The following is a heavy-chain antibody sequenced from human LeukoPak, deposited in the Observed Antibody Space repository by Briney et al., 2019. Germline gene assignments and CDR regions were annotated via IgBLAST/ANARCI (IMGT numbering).Heavy chain of an antibody. CDR2: IYPGDSDT. D-gene: IGHD6-13*01. V-gene: IGHV5-51*01. J-gene: IGHJ4*02. Sequence: GESLKISCQGSGYSFTSYWIGWVGQLPGKGLEWMGIIYPGDSDTRYSPSFQGQVTTSADKSISTAYLQWSSLKASDTAMYYCARLGGSSSWFYFDYGGQGTLVTVSS. CDR1: GYSFTSYW. CDR3: ARLGGSSSWFYFDY.